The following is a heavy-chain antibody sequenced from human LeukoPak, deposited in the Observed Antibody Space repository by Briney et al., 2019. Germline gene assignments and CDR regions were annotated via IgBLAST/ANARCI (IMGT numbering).Heavy chain of an antibody. CDR3: AKYGNSGWVIDN. D-gene: IGHD6-19*01. Sequence: SETLSLTCTVSGGSIGSDYWTWIRQPPGKGLEYIGYIYYTGGTNYNPSLKSRVTISVDTSKNQSSLKLSSVTAADTAVYFCAKYGNSGWVIDNWGQGTLVTVSS. CDR1: GGSIGSDY. CDR2: IYYTGGT. J-gene: IGHJ4*02. V-gene: IGHV4-59*08.